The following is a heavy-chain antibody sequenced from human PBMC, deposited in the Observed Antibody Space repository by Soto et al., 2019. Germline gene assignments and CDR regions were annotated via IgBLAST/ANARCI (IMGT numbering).Heavy chain of an antibody. CDR2: ISSNGRT. CDR1: GCTLSTHS. J-gene: IGHJ4*02. V-gene: IGHV3-23*01. CDR3: AKWLRSGSYYCDY. Sequence: GGSVIRSWSSSGCTLSTHSMSLLRKAPGKGLEWISLISSNGRTYYADSVTGRFTISRDNSQNTVSLQMNSLRAEDTAAYYCAKWLRSGSYYCDYRGQGALVPVSS. D-gene: IGHD1-26*01.